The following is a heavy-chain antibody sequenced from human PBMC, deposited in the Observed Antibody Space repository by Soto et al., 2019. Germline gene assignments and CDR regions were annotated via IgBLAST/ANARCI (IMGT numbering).Heavy chain of an antibody. CDR1: GGSISGGSYY. J-gene: IGHJ5*02. CDR3: ARDVVTMVRGVIPRHNWFDP. V-gene: IGHV4-61*01. D-gene: IGHD3-10*01. Sequence: SETLSLTCTVSGGSISGGSYYWSWIRQPPGKGLEWIGYIYYSGSTNYNPSLKSRVTISVDTSKNQFSLKLSSETAADTAVYYCARDVVTMVRGVIPRHNWFDPWGQGTLVTVSS. CDR2: IYYSGST.